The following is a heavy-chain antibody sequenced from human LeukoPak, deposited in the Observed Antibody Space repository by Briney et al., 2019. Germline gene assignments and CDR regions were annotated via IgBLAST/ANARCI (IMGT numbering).Heavy chain of an antibody. D-gene: IGHD3-10*01. J-gene: IGHJ4*02. Sequence: SETLSLTCTVSGGSISSYYWSWIRQPPGKGLEWIGYIYYSGSTNYNPSLKSRVTISVDTSKNQFSLKLSSVTAADTAVYYCARGGAPWFGELLEYYFDYWGQGTLVTVSS. CDR1: GGSISSYY. CDR3: ARGGAPWFGELLEYYFDY. CDR2: IYYSGST. V-gene: IGHV4-59*01.